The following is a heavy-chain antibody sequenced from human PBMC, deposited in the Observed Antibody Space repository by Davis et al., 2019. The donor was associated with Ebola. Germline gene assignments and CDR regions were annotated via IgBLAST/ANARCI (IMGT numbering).Heavy chain of an antibody. D-gene: IGHD6-13*01. CDR1: GFTFSSYW. Sequence: GESLKISCAASGFTFSSYWMHWVRQAPGKGLVWVSRINSDGSSTYYADSVKGRFTISRDNSKNTLYLQMNSLRAEDTAVYYCARGGIEAYYYYYYGMDVWGQGTTVTVSS. V-gene: IGHV3-74*01. J-gene: IGHJ6*02. CDR2: INSDGSST. CDR3: ARGGIEAYYYYYYGMDV.